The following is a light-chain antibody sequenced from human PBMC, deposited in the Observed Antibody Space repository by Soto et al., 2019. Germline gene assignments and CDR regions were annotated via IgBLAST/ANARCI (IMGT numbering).Light chain of an antibody. V-gene: IGLV1-40*01. CDR2: GNT. CDR3: QSYDSSLSGSV. J-gene: IGLJ2*01. Sequence: QSVLTQPPSVSGAPGQRVTISCTGSSTNIGAGYDVHWYQQLPGTAPKLLIYGNTNRPSGVPDRFSGSKSGTSASLAITGLQAADEADYYCQSYDSSLSGSVFGRGTKLTVL. CDR1: STNIGAGYD.